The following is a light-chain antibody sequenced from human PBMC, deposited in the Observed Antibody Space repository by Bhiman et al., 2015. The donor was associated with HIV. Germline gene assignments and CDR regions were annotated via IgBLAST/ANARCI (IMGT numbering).Light chain of an antibody. Sequence: QSALTQPASVSESVGQSITISCSGTSNDVGAYDSVSWYQQFPGKAPRVIIYDVSKRPSGVPDRFSGSKSGNTASLTISGLQAEDEADYYCCSYAGTYTSYNFVFGTGTKVTVL. CDR2: DVS. CDR1: SNDVGAYDS. CDR3: CSYAGTYTSYNFV. J-gene: IGLJ1*01. V-gene: IGLV2-11*01.